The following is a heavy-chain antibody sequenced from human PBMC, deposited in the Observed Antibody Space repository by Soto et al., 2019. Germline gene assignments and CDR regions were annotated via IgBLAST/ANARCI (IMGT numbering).Heavy chain of an antibody. CDR2: ISSSSSYI. D-gene: IGHD1-26*01. V-gene: IGHV3-21*01. Sequence: PGGSLRLSCAASGFTFSSYSMNWVRQAPGKGLEWVSSISSSSSYIYYADSVKGRFTISRDNAKNSLYLQMNSLRAEDTAVYYCARDQVGARNYYYYYYGMDVWGQGTTVTVSS. CDR3: ARDQVGARNYYYYYYGMDV. CDR1: GFTFSSYS. J-gene: IGHJ6*02.